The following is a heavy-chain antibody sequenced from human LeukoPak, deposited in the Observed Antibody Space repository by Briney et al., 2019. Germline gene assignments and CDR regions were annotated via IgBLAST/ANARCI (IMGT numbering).Heavy chain of an antibody. CDR2: IYYSGST. J-gene: IGHJ6*02. V-gene: IGHV4-59*01. Sequence: SETLSLTCAVYGGSFSGYYWSWIRQPPGKGLEWIGYIYYSGSTNYNPSLKSRVTISVDTSKNQFSLKLSSVTAADTAVYYCARGGDFWSGYYTPQNYYYYYGMDVWGQGTTVTVSS. D-gene: IGHD3-3*01. CDR1: GGSFSGYY. CDR3: ARGGDFWSGYYTPQNYYYYYGMDV.